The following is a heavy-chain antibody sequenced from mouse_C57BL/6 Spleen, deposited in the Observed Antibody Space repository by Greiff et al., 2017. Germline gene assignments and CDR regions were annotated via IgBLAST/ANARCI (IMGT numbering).Heavy chain of an antibody. J-gene: IGHJ2*01. D-gene: IGHD1-2*01. CDR3: TNYDGRGY. Sequence: VQLQQSGAELVRPGASVKLSCTASGFNIKDDYMHWVKQRPEQGLEWIGWIDPENGDTEYASKFQGKATITADKSSNTAYLQLSSLTSEDTAVYYCTNYDGRGYWGQGTPLTVSS. CDR1: GFNIKDDY. V-gene: IGHV14-4*01. CDR2: IDPENGDT.